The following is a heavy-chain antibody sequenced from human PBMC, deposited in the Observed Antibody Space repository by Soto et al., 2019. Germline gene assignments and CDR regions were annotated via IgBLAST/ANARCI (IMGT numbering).Heavy chain of an antibody. CDR1: GFTFSSYS. CDR3: ARGRGYCSGGSCYSDY. V-gene: IGHV3-48*01. CDR2: ISSSSSTI. Sequence: EVQLVESGGGLVQPGGSLRLSCAASGFTFSSYSMNWVRQAPGKGLEWVSYISSSSSTIYYADSVKGRFTISRDNAKNSLYLQMNSLRAEDTAVYDCARGRGYCSGGSCYSDYWGQGTLVTVSS. D-gene: IGHD2-15*01. J-gene: IGHJ4*02.